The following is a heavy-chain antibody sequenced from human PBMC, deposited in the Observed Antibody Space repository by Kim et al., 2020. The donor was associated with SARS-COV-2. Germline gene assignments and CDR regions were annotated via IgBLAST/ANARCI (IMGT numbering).Heavy chain of an antibody. V-gene: IGHV5-10-1*01. CDR1: GYSFTSYW. CDR2: IDPSDSYT. Sequence: GESLKISCKGSGYSFTSYWISWVRQMPGKGLEWMGRIDPSDSYTNYSPSFQGHVTISADKSISTAYLQWSSLKASDTAMYYCARQGRSSGSYYGVDYWGQGTLVTVSS. D-gene: IGHD1-26*01. CDR3: ARQGRSSGSYYGVDY. J-gene: IGHJ4*02.